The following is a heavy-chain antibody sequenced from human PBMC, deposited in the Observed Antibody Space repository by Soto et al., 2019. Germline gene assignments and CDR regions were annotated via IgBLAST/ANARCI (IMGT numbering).Heavy chain of an antibody. Sequence: ESGGGVVQPGRSLRLSCAASGFTFSSYGMHWVRQAPGKGLEWVAVISYDGSNKYYADSVKGRFTISRDNSKNTLYLQMNSLRAEDTAVYYCAKGRVVPAPYGMDVWGQGTTVTVSS. CDR1: GFTFSSYG. CDR3: AKGRVVPAPYGMDV. D-gene: IGHD2-2*01. CDR2: ISYDGSNK. V-gene: IGHV3-30*18. J-gene: IGHJ6*02.